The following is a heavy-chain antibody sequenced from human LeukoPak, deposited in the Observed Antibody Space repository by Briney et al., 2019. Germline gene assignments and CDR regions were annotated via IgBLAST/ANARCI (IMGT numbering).Heavy chain of an antibody. CDR2: INHSGST. Sequence: SETLSLTCAVYGGSFSGYYWSWIRQPPGKGLEWIGEINHSGSTNYNPSLKSRVTISVDTSKNQFSLKLSSVTAADTAVYYCARRVLRFLEWLSNYMDVWGKGTTVTVSS. CDR3: ARRVLRFLEWLSNYMDV. J-gene: IGHJ6*03. D-gene: IGHD3-3*01. CDR1: GGSFSGYY. V-gene: IGHV4-34*01.